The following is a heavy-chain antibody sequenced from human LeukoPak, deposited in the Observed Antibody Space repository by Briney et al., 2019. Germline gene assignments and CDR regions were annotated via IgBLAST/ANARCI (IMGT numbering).Heavy chain of an antibody. D-gene: IGHD5-24*01. V-gene: IGHV3-7*04. J-gene: IGHJ4*02. CDR3: TRVGYIDEGIDY. Sequence: GGSLRLSCAASGFTFSSYWMSWVRQAPGKGLEWVANIKQDGSEKSYVDSVKGRFTISRDNAKNSLYLQMNSLRAEDTAIYYCTRVGYIDEGIDYWGQGTLVTVSS. CDR2: IKQDGSEK. CDR1: GFTFSSYW.